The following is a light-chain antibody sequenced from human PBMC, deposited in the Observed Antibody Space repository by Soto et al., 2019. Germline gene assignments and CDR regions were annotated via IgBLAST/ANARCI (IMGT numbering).Light chain of an antibody. CDR3: GSYSRTETRFV. V-gene: IGLV2-14*01. J-gene: IGLJ1*01. Sequence: QSVLAQPSSVSGSPGQSITISRTGTSTDVGGYNYVSWYPHHSGQAPKLLIYEVTTRPSGISDRFSGSKSVNTASLTISGVQANDHSDYYYGSYSRTETRFVFGTGTKVTV. CDR1: STDVGGYNY. CDR2: EVT.